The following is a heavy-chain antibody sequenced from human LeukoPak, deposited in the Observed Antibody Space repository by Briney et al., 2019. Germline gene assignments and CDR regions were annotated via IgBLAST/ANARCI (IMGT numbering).Heavy chain of an antibody. J-gene: IGHJ4*02. CDR3: GRLLYGVDYFDY. D-gene: IGHD4-17*01. CDR2: IYHSGST. CDR1: GYSISSGYY. V-gene: IGHV4-38-2*01. Sequence: PSETLSLTCAVSGYSISSGYYWGWSRQPPGKGLEVIGSIYHSGSTYYTPSLKSRVTISVDTSKNQFSLKLSSVTAAGTAVYYFGRLLYGVDYFDYWGQGTMVTVS.